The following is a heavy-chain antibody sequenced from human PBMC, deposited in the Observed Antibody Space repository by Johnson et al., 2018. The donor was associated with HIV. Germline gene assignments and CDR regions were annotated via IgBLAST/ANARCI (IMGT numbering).Heavy chain of an antibody. Sequence: VQLVESGGGLVQPGGSPRLSCAASGFTFSNAWMSWVRQAPGKGLEWVANIKQDGSEKYYVDSVKGRFTISRDNAKNSLYLQMNSLRAEDTAVYYCARGGGSWGQGTMVTVSS. CDR1: GFTFSNAW. CDR2: IKQDGSEK. V-gene: IGHV3-7*05. D-gene: IGHD3-16*01. CDR3: ARGGGS. J-gene: IGHJ3*01.